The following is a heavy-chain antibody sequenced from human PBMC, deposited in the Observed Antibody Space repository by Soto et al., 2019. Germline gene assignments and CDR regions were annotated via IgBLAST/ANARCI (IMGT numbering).Heavy chain of an antibody. CDR3: ATAIQYNWNYVKRNEYNWFDP. J-gene: IGHJ5*02. V-gene: IGHV1-24*01. CDR2: FDPEDGET. CDR1: GYTLTELS. D-gene: IGHD1-7*01. Sequence: ASVKVSFKVSGYTLTELSMHWVRQAPGRGLEWMGGFDPEDGETIYAQKFQGRVTMTEDTSTDTAYMELSSLRSEDTAVYYCATAIQYNWNYVKRNEYNWFDPWGQGTLVTVSS.